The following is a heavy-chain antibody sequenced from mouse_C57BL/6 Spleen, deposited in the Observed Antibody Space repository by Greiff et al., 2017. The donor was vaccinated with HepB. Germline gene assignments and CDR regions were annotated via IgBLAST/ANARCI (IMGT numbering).Heavy chain of an antibody. D-gene: IGHD4-1*01. CDR2: IDPSDSYT. Sequence: QVQLQQPGAELVRPGTSVKLSCKASGYTFTSYWMHWVKQRPGQGLEWIGVIDPSDSYTNYNQKFKGKATLTVDTSSSTAYMQLSSLTSEDSAVYYCASPSLTGSFAYWGQGTLVTVSA. J-gene: IGHJ3*01. CDR3: ASPSLTGSFAY. V-gene: IGHV1-59*01. CDR1: GYTFTSYW.